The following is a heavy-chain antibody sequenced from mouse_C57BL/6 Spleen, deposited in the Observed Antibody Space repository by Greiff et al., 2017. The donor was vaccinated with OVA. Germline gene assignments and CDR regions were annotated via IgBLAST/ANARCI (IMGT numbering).Heavy chain of an antibody. Sequence: QVQLQQPGAELVKPGASVKLSCKASGYTFTSYWMHWVKQRPGQGLEWIGMIHPSSGSTYYNEKFKSKATLTVDKSSSTAYMQLSSLTSEDSAVYYCARGGGSSLSYWYFDVWGTGTTVTVSS. CDR1: GYTFTSYW. CDR2: IHPSSGST. J-gene: IGHJ1*03. D-gene: IGHD1-1*01. CDR3: ARGGGSSLSYWYFDV. V-gene: IGHV1-64*01.